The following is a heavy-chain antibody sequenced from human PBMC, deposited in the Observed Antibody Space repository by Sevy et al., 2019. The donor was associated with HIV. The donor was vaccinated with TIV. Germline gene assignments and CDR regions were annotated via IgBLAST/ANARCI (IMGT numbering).Heavy chain of an antibody. J-gene: IGHJ3*02. CDR2: MNPNSGNT. D-gene: IGHD2-8*01. Sequence: ASVKVSCKASGYTFTSYDINWVRQATGQGLEWMGWMNPNSGNTGYSQKFQGRGTMTRNTSISTAYMELSSLRSEDTAVYYCARGGGYCTNGVCYNAYHDAFDIWGQGTMVTVSS. CDR3: ARGGGYCTNGVCYNAYHDAFDI. CDR1: GYTFTSYD. V-gene: IGHV1-8*01.